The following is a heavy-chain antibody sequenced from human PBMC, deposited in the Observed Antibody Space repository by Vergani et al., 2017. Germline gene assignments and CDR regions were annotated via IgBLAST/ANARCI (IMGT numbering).Heavy chain of an antibody. CDR2: ISSGTNTI. CDR1: GFTFSSYS. J-gene: IGHJ6*03. D-gene: IGHD2-8*01. Sequence: EVQLVESGGVVVQPGGSLRLSCAASGFTFSSYSMNWVRQAPGKGLEWVSYISSGTNTIYYADSVKGRFTISRDNAKNSLYLQMNSLRAEDTAVYYCAKDSHGRTNGYMDVWGKGTTVTVSS. V-gene: IGHV3-48*01. CDR3: AKDSHGRTNGYMDV.